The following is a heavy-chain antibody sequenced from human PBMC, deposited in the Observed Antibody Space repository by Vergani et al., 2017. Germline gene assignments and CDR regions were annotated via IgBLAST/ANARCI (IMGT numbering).Heavy chain of an antibody. V-gene: IGHV3-49*03. J-gene: IGHJ5*02. D-gene: IGHD6-13*01. Sequence: EVQLVESGGGLVQPGRSLRLSCTASGFTFGDYAMSWFRQAPGKGLEWVGFIRSKAYGGTTEYAASVKGRFTISRDDSKSIAYMQMNRLKTEDTAVYYCTRELISSSWSPNWFDPWGQGSLVSVSS. CDR1: GFTFGDYA. CDR3: TRELISSSWSPNWFDP. CDR2: IRSKAYGGTT.